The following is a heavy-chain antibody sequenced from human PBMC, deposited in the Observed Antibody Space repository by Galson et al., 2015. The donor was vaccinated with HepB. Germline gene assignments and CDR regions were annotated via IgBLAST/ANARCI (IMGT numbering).Heavy chain of an antibody. CDR1: GFTFSSYA. V-gene: IGHV3-30*04. D-gene: IGHD6-13*01. CDR3: ARDPIGIAAWEAEYDWYFDL. CDR2: ISYDGSNK. J-gene: IGHJ2*01. Sequence: SLRLSCAASGFTFSSYAMHWVRQAPGKGLEWVAVISYDGSNKYYADSVKGRFTISRDNSENTLYLQMNSLRAEDTAVYYCARDPIGIAAWEAEYDWYFDLWGRGTLVTVSS.